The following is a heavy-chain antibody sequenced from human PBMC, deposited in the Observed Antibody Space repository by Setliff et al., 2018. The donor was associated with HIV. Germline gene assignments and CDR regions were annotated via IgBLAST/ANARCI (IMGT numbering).Heavy chain of an antibody. CDR2: IYSDGSS. V-gene: IGHV3-53*05. CDR1: GFTVSRFY. CDR3: ARVQQQLLQEDDYFDY. D-gene: IGHD6-13*01. Sequence: PGGSLRLSCAASGFTVSRFYMSWVRQAPGKGLEWVSVIYSDGSSYYADSVRGRFTISRDNFRNTLYLQMNSLRPEDTAVYYCARVQQQLLQEDDYFDYWGQGTLVTVSS. J-gene: IGHJ4*02.